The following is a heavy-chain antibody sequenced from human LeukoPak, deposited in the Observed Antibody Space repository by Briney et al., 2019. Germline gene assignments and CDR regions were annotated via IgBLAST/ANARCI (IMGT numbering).Heavy chain of an antibody. Sequence: GGCLRLSCAASGFTFSEAWMSWVRQAPGKGLEWVGRIKNKRDGETTDYAEPVKGRFTISRDDSKATVYLQMNSLRAEDTAVYYCAKLDTAMDGDDYWGQGTLVTVSS. D-gene: IGHD5-18*01. J-gene: IGHJ4*02. CDR1: GFTFSEAW. V-gene: IGHV3-15*01. CDR2: IKNKRDGETT. CDR3: AKLDTAMDGDDY.